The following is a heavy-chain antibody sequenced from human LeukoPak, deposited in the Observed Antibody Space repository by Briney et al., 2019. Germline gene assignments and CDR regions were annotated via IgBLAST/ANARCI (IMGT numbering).Heavy chain of an antibody. CDR2: IYYSGST. CDR1: GGSISSYY. D-gene: IGHD3-22*01. Sequence: KPSETLSLTCTVSGGSISSYYWSWVRQPPGKGLEWIGYIYYSGSTNYNPSLKSRVTISVDTSKNQFSLKLSSVTAADTAVYYCARAPGDYYYDSSGYYYGLDYWGQGTLVTVSS. V-gene: IGHV4-59*01. CDR3: ARAPGDYYYDSSGYYYGLDY. J-gene: IGHJ4*02.